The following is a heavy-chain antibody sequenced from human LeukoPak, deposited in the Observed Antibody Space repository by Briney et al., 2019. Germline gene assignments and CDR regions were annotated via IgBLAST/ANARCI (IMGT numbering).Heavy chain of an antibody. CDR2: INPSGGST. Sequence: ASVKVSCKASGYTFTSYYMHWVRQAPGQGLEWMGIINPSGGSTSYAQKFQGRVTMTRDTSTSTVYVELSSLRSDDTAVYYCARMEYYHDSSGYYYAGAFDIWGQGTMVTVSS. V-gene: IGHV1-46*01. CDR1: GYTFTSYY. D-gene: IGHD3-22*01. CDR3: ARMEYYHDSSGYYYAGAFDI. J-gene: IGHJ3*02.